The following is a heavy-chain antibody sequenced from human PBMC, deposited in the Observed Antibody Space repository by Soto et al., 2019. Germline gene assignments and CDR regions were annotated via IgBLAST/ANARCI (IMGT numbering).Heavy chain of an antibody. V-gene: IGHV3-33*01. Sequence: GGSLRLSCAASEFTFSGYGMHWVRHAPGKGLEWVAFIWYDGSYKYYADSVKGRFTVSRDNSKNTLYLQMNSLRAEDTAVYFCARDGGSGTDYKYFDYWGQGTLVTVSS. CDR1: EFTFSGYG. CDR2: IWYDGSYK. D-gene: IGHD3-10*01. J-gene: IGHJ4*02. CDR3: ARDGGSGTDYKYFDY.